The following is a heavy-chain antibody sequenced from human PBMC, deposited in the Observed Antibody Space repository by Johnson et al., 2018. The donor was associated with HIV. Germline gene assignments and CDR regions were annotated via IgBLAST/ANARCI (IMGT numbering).Heavy chain of an antibody. CDR3: ASGYSYGPDSFDI. Sequence: QVQLVESGGGVVQPGRSLRLSCAASGYTFRSYGMLWVRQAPGKGLEWVAVRAYDGSNKYFGDSVRGRFTISRDNSKNTLYLQMKSLRSEDTAVYYCASGYSYGPDSFDIWGQGTMVTVSS. J-gene: IGHJ3*02. D-gene: IGHD5-18*01. V-gene: IGHV3-30*03. CDR1: GYTFRSYG. CDR2: RAYDGSNK.